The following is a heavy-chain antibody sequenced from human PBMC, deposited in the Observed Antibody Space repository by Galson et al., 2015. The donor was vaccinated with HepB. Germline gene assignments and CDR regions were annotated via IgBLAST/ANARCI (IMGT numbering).Heavy chain of an antibody. Sequence: TLSLTCTVSGGSINIGRYYWSWIRQPAGKGLEWIGRIYGSGSTYYNPSLKSRVTMSVDTSKNHFSLKLRSVTAADTAVYYCARHVGESGSYGMDVWGQGTTVTVSS. J-gene: IGHJ6*02. V-gene: IGHV4-61*02. D-gene: IGHD2-15*01. CDR1: GGSINIGRYY. CDR3: ARHVGESGSYGMDV. CDR2: IYGSGST.